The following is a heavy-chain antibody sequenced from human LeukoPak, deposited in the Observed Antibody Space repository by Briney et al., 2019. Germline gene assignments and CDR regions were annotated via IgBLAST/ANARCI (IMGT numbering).Heavy chain of an antibody. CDR1: XYTXXXYY. V-gene: IGHV1-2*06. J-gene: IGHJ4*02. D-gene: IGHD6-19*01. CDR3: ARVKNSGWSDFDY. CDR2: INPNSGGT. Sequence: XKAXXYTXXXYYMHWVRQAPGQGLEWMGRINPNSGGTNYAKKLQGRVTMTRDTSISTAYMELSRLRSDDTAVYYCARVKNSGWSDFDYWGQGTLVTVSS.